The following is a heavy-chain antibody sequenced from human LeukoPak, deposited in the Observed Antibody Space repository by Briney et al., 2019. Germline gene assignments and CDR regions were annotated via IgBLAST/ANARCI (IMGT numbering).Heavy chain of an antibody. J-gene: IGHJ6*02. CDR1: RFTFSVAR. Sequence: VGSLRLSCVPSRFTFSVARKSWGCEAPGEGLEKIFRTKVEVDGETTDYIAPLKGRFTISRDDSKDTVYLQMNSLKIEDTAVYYCTTDALLWQTAVDVWGQGTGVTVSS. V-gene: IGHV3-15*01. CDR3: TTDALLWQTAVDV. CDR2: TKVEVDGETT. D-gene: IGHD3-10*01.